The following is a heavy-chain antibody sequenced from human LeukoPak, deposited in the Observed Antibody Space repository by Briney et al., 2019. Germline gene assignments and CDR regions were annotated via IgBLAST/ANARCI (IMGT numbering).Heavy chain of an antibody. CDR2: ISSSSSYI. D-gene: IGHD6-19*01. CDR1: GFTFSSYS. CDR3: AKCPLGPGIAVAGPYFQH. V-gene: IGHV3-21*01. J-gene: IGHJ1*01. Sequence: PGGSLRLSCAASGFTFSSYSMNWVRQAPGKGLEWVSSISSSSSYIYYADSVKGRFTISRDNAKNSLYLQMNSLRAEDTAVYYCAKCPLGPGIAVAGPYFQHWGQGTLVTVSS.